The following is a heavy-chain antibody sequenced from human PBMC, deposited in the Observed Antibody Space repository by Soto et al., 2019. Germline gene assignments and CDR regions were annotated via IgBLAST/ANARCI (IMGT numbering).Heavy chain of an antibody. CDR1: RYTFTGYY. D-gene: IGHD5-12*01. CDR2: INPNSGGT. V-gene: IGHV1-2*04. Sequence: GAAVKVSCKACRYTFTGYYMHWFRHAQGQGLEWMGLINPNSGGTNYAQKFQGWVTMTRDTSISTAYIELSRLRSDDTAVYYCAREGGLPPYYYGMDVWGQGTTVTVSS. J-gene: IGHJ6*02. CDR3: AREGGLPPYYYGMDV.